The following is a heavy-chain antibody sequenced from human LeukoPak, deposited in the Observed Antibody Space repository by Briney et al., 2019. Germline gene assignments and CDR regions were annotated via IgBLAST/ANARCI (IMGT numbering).Heavy chain of an antibody. D-gene: IGHD6-19*01. Sequence: PGGSLRLSCAASGFTFSSYGMSWVRQAPGKGLEWVAAISGSGDYTYYADSVKGRFTISRDNSKNTLYLQMNSLRAEDTAVYYCAKDLESYSTGWSSDCWGQGTLVTVSS. CDR3: AKDLESYSTGWSSDC. V-gene: IGHV3-23*01. J-gene: IGHJ4*02. CDR2: ISGSGDYT. CDR1: GFTFSSYG.